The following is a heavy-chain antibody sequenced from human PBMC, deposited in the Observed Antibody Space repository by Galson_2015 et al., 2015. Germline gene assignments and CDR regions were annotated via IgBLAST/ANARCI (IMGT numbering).Heavy chain of an antibody. CDR2: IWYDGSNK. D-gene: IGHD3-16*01. Sequence: SLRLSCAASGFTFSSYGMHWVRQAPGKGLEWVAVIWYDGSNKYYADSVKGRFTISRDNSKNTLYLQMNSLSAEDTAVYYCARDDYSDAFDIWGQGTMVTVSS. CDR3: ARDDYSDAFDI. CDR1: GFTFSSYG. V-gene: IGHV3-33*01. J-gene: IGHJ3*02.